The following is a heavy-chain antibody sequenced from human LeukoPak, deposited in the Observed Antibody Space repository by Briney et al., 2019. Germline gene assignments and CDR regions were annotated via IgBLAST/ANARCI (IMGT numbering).Heavy chain of an antibody. Sequence: PSETLSLTCTVSGGSISSYYWSWIRQPAGKGLEWIGRIYTSGSTNYNPSLKSRVTMSVDTSNNQFSLKLSSVTAADTAVYYCARDRYYDFWSGYYYPYFDYWGQGTLVTVSS. CDR1: GGSISSYY. V-gene: IGHV4-4*07. D-gene: IGHD3-3*01. J-gene: IGHJ4*02. CDR2: IYTSGST. CDR3: ARDRYYDFWSGYYYPYFDY.